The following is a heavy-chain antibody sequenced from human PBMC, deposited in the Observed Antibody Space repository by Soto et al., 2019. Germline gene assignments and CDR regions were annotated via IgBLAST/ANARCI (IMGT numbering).Heavy chain of an antibody. V-gene: IGHV3-30-3*01. CDR3: ESDGNSYYYYGSGGLDH. J-gene: IGHJ4*02. D-gene: IGHD3-10*01. Sequence: QVQLVESGGGVVQPGRSLRLSCAASGFTFSSYAMHWVRQAPGKGLEWVAVISYDGSNKYYADSVKGRFTISRDNSKSTLYLQLTSLRAEDTAVYYCESDGNSYYYYGSGGLDHWGQGTLVTVSS. CDR1: GFTFSSYA. CDR2: ISYDGSNK.